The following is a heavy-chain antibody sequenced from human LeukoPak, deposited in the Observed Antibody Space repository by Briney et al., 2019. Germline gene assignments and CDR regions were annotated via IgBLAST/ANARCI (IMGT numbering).Heavy chain of an antibody. D-gene: IGHD3-10*02. J-gene: IGHJ6*02. CDR1: GWSFSDCY. V-gene: IGHV4-34*01. CDR2: INHSGSA. Sequence: SETLSLTCAVYGWSFSDCYWSWIRQPPGKGLEWIGEINHSGSANYNPSLKSRVTISVDTSKSQFSLKLNSVTAADTAVYYCARHGRGFNAMDVWGQGTTVTVSS. CDR3: ARHGRGFNAMDV.